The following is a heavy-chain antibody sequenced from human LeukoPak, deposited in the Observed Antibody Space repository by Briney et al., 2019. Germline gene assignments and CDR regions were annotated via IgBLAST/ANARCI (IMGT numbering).Heavy chain of an antibody. D-gene: IGHD2-21*01. CDR2: ISGSGGST. CDR3: AKEGDYYPAEGQDY. V-gene: IGHV3-23*01. J-gene: IGHJ4*02. CDR1: GFTVSNNY. Sequence: GGSLTLSCAASGFTVSNNYMSWVRQAPGKGLEWVSAISGSGGSTYYADSVKGRFTISRDNSKNTLYLQMNSLRAEDTAVYYCAKEGDYYPAEGQDYWGQGTLVTVSS.